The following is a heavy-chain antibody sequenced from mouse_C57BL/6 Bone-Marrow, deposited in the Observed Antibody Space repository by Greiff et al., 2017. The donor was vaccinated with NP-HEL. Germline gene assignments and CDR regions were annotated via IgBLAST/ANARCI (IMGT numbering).Heavy chain of an antibody. Sequence: EVQRVESEGGLVQPGSSMKLSCTASGFTFSDYSMAWVRQVPEKGLEWVANINYDGSSTYYMDSLKSRFIISRDNAKNILYLQMSSLKSEDTATYYCAREGGLRRRNYAMDYWGQGTSVTVSS. CDR1: GFTFSDYS. J-gene: IGHJ4*01. D-gene: IGHD2-4*01. CDR3: AREGGLRRRNYAMDY. V-gene: IGHV5-16*01. CDR2: INYDGSST.